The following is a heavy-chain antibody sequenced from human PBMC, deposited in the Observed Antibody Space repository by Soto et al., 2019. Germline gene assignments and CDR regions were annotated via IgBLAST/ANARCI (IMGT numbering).Heavy chain of an antibody. J-gene: IGHJ3*02. V-gene: IGHV1-69*06. Sequence: GASVKVSCKASGGTFSSYAISWVRQAPGQGLEWMGGIIPIFGTANYAQKFQGRVTITADKSTSTAYMELSSLRSEDTAVYYCAVDSSGYYSTGGGAFDISGQATMVTVSS. CDR1: GGTFSSYA. D-gene: IGHD3-22*01. CDR3: AVDSSGYYSTGGGAFDI. CDR2: IIPIFGTA.